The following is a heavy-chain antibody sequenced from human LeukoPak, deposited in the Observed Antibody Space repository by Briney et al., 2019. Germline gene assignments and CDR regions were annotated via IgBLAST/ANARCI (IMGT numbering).Heavy chain of an antibody. CDR3: AREGLTTVTTTGLGY. J-gene: IGHJ4*02. CDR2: IIPIFGTA. D-gene: IGHD4-11*01. CDR1: GGTFSSYA. Sequence: ASVKVSCKASGGTFSSYAISWVRQAPGQGLEWMGGIIPIFGTANYAQKFQGRVTITADESTSTAYMELSSLRSEDTAVYYCAREGLTTVTTTGLGYWGQGTLVTVSS. V-gene: IGHV1-69*13.